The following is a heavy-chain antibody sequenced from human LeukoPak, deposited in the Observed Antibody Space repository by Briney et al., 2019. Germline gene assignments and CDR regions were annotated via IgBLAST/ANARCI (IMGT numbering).Heavy chain of an antibody. CDR2: ISADDGNT. J-gene: IGHJ4*02. Sequence: ASVKVSCKASGYTFTSYYMHWVRQAPGQGLEWMGWISADDGNTNYAQNLQGRVTMTTDTSTSTAYMELRSLRSDDTAVYYCVRDGYGSGRGYFDYWGQGTLVTVSS. CDR3: VRDGYGSGRGYFDY. CDR1: GYTFTSYY. D-gene: IGHD3-10*01. V-gene: IGHV1-18*04.